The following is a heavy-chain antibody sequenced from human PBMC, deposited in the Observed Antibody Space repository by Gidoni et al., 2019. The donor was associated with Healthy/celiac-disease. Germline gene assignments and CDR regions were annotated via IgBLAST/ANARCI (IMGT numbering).Heavy chain of an antibody. D-gene: IGHD6-19*01. CDR1: ACSFTSYW. CDR3: ARPQDSSGRDAFDI. CDR2: IYPDDSDT. Sequence: EEQLVQSGAEVNKPGESLMISCKGSACSFTSYWIGWVRQMLGKGLEWMGIIYPDDSDTRYSPSFQGQVTISADKSISTAYLQWSSLKASDTAMYYCARPQDSSGRDAFDIWGQGTMVTVSS. J-gene: IGHJ3*02. V-gene: IGHV5-51*01.